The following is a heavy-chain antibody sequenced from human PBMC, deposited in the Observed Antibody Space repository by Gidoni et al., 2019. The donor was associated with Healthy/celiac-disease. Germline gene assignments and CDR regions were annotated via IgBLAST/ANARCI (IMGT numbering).Heavy chain of an antibody. Sequence: KPGSSVKVSCKASGGTFSSYTISWVRQAPGQGLEWMGRIIPILGIANYAQKFQGRVTITADKSTSTAYMELSSLRSEDTAVYYCASSGNYGDYVWEYWGQGTLVTVSS. V-gene: IGHV1-69*02. J-gene: IGHJ4*02. D-gene: IGHD4-17*01. CDR1: GGTFSSYT. CDR3: ASSGNYGDYVWEY. CDR2: IIPILGIA.